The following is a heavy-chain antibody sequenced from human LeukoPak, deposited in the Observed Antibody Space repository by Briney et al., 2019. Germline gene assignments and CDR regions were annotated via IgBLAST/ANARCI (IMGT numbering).Heavy chain of an antibody. CDR3: ARDPNIDIVVVPAATIYGMDV. D-gene: IGHD2-2*01. CDR1: GYTFTSYY. V-gene: IGHV1-46*01. Sequence: ASVKVSCKASGYTFTSYYMHWVRQAPGQGLEWMGIINPSGGSTSYAQKFQGRVTMTRDTSTSTVYMELSSLRSEDTAVHYCARDPNIDIVVVPAATIYGMDVWGQGTTVTVSS. CDR2: INPSGGST. J-gene: IGHJ6*02.